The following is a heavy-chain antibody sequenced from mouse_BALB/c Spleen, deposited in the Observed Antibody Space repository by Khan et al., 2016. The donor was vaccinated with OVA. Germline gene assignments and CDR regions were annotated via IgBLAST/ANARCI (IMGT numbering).Heavy chain of an antibody. J-gene: IGHJ3*01. CDR2: IWSAGST. CDR3: ARRGYDYGRGALFAY. V-gene: IGHV2-2*02. CDR1: GFSLNNYS. D-gene: IGHD2-4*01. Sequence: QVQLKQSGPGLVQPSQSLSITCTVSGFSLNNYSVHWVRQSPGKGLEWLGVIWSAGSTDYNAAFISRLTISKDNSRRHVFFKMNSLQPNDTAIYYCARRGYDYGRGALFAYWGQGTPVTVSA.